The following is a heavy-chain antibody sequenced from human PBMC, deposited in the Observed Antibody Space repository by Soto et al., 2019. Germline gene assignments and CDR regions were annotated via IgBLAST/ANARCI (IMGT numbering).Heavy chain of an antibody. CDR2: MSGSGNT. Sequence: GGSSQIYYWSWIRQSAGKGLEWIGRMSGSGNTNYNLSLKSRVTLSVDTSKIQISLKVNSVTAADAAVYFCARDGTIGGTTAFDIWGQGTMVTVSS. V-gene: IGHV4-4*07. CDR3: ARDGTIGGTTAFDI. J-gene: IGHJ3*02. D-gene: IGHD1-1*01. CDR1: GGSSQIYY.